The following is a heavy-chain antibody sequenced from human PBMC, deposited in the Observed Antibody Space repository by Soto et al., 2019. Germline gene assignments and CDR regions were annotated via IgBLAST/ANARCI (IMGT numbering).Heavy chain of an antibody. CDR1: GFTFNTYG. Sequence: QVQLVESGGGVVQPGRSLRLSCAASGFTFNTYGMHWVRQAPGKGLEWVAVIWYDEDNRYYADSVKGRFTISRDNSKNTLHLQMSSLRGEDTAVYYCARDKGGGAVVPDCWGQGTLVTVSS. V-gene: IGHV3-33*01. CDR2: IWYDEDNR. CDR3: ARDKGGGAVVPDC. J-gene: IGHJ4*02. D-gene: IGHD6-19*01.